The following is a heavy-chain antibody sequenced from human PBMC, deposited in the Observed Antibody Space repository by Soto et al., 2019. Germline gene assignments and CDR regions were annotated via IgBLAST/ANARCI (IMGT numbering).Heavy chain of an antibody. Sequence: PGGSLRLSCAASGFTFSSYSMNWVRQAPGKGLEWVSSISSGSGSINYSDSVKGRFTVSRDNAGNSLYLQMNSLRAEDTAVYYCARDRDWQPGSAFDIWGQGTMVTVSS. J-gene: IGHJ3*02. D-gene: IGHD1-26*01. CDR1: GFTFSSYS. V-gene: IGHV3-21*01. CDR2: ISSGSGSI. CDR3: ARDRDWQPGSAFDI.